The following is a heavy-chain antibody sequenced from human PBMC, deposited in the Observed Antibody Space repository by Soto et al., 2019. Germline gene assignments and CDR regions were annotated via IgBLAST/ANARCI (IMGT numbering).Heavy chain of an antibody. CDR3: ARDTKIEGSSTSCYFLGMDV. J-gene: IGHJ6*02. CDR2: IYYSGST. CDR1: GGSISSGDYY. D-gene: IGHD2-2*01. Sequence: PSETLSLTCTVSGGSISSGDYYWSWIRQPPGKGLEWIGYIYYSGSTYYNPSLKSRVTISVDTSKNQFSLKLSSVTAADTAVYYCARDTKIEGSSTSCYFLGMDVWGQGTTVTVSS. V-gene: IGHV4-30-4*01.